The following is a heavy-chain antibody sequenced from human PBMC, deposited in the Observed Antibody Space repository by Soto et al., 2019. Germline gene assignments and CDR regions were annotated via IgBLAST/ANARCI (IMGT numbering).Heavy chain of an antibody. D-gene: IGHD3-3*01. CDR2: INSDGSST. V-gene: IGHV3-74*01. Sequence: PGGSLRLSCAASGFTFSSYWMHWVRQAPGKGLVWVSRINSDGSSTSYADSVKGRFTISRDNAKNTLYLQMNSLRAEDTAVYYCARGKIRFLEWSSYYMDVWGKGTTVTVSS. J-gene: IGHJ6*03. CDR3: ARGKIRFLEWSSYYMDV. CDR1: GFTFSSYW.